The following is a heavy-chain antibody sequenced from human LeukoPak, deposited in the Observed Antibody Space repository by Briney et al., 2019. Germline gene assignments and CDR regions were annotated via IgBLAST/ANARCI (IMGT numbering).Heavy chain of an antibody. CDR2: IYYSGST. J-gene: IGHJ4*02. CDR1: GGSISSYY. CDR3: ARATLYSSSSYFTIDY. V-gene: IGHV4-59*01. Sequence: PSETLSLTCTVSGGSISSYYWSWIRQPPGKGLEWIGYIYYSGSTNYNPSLKSRVTISVDTSKNQFSLKLSSVTAADTAVYYCARATLYSSSSYFTIDYWGQGTLVTVSS. D-gene: IGHD6-6*01.